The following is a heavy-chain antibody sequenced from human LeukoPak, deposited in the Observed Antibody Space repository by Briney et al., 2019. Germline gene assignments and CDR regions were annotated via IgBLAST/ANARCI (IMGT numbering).Heavy chain of an antibody. CDR1: GFTFSSYW. CDR3: ARSPGYCSGGSCPGYYYYGMDV. V-gene: IGHV3-74*01. Sequence: PGGSLILSCAASGFTFSSYWMHWVRQAPGKGLVWVSRINSDGSSTSHADSVKGRFTISRDNAKNTLYLQMNSLRAEDTAVYYCARSPGYCSGGSCPGYYYYGMDVWGQGTTVTVSS. D-gene: IGHD2-15*01. CDR2: INSDGSST. J-gene: IGHJ6*02.